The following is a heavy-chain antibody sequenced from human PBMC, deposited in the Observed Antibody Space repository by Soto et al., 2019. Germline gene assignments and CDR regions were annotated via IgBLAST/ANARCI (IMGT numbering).Heavy chain of an antibody. Sequence: SETLSLTCAVYGGSFSGCYWSWIRQPPGKGLEWIGEINHSGSTNYNPSLKSRVTISVDTSKNQFSLKLSSVTAADTAVYYCARGRAGGYCSSTSCRSQMLYFDYWGQGTQVTVSS. V-gene: IGHV4-34*01. CDR3: ARGRAGGYCSSTSCRSQMLYFDY. CDR1: GGSFSGCY. D-gene: IGHD2-2*01. J-gene: IGHJ4*02. CDR2: INHSGST.